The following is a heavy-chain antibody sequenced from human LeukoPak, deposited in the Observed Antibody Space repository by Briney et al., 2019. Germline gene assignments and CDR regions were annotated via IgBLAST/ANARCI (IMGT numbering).Heavy chain of an antibody. CDR2: IYHSGST. V-gene: IGHV4-38-2*02. CDR3: ARVPYWKHAFGI. CDR1: GYSISSGYY. J-gene: IGHJ3*02. D-gene: IGHD1-1*01. Sequence: PSETLSLTCTVSGYSISSGYYWGWIRQPPGKGLEWIGSIYHSGSTYYNPSLKGRVTISVDTSKNQFSLKLSSVTAADTAVYYCARVPYWKHAFGIWGQGTMVTVSS.